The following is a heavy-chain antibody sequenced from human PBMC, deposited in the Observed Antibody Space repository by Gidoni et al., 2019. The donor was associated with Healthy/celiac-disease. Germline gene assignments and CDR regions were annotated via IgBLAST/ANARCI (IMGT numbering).Heavy chain of an antibody. Sequence: QVQLQQSGPGLVKPSQTLPLTCAISGDSVSRTSAAWNWIRPSPSIGLEWLGRTYYRSKWYNDYAVSVKSRITNNPDTSKNQFSLQLNSVTPEDTDVYYCAREYCTNGVCYSSLDYWGQGTLVTVSS. D-gene: IGHD2-8*01. CDR2: TYYRSKWYN. CDR1: GDSVSRTSAA. J-gene: IGHJ4*02. CDR3: AREYCTNGVCYSSLDY. V-gene: IGHV6-1*01.